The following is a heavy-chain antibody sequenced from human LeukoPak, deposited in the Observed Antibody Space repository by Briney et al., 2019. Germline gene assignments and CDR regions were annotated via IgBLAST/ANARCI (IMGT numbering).Heavy chain of an antibody. CDR1: GYTFTSYG. J-gene: IGHJ6*03. CDR3: ARQGTNYYDFWSGYYTGYYYYYMDV. Sequence: ASVKVSCKASGYTFTSYGISWVRQAPGQGLEWMGWISAYNGNTNYAQKLQGRVTMTTDTSTSTAYMELRSLRSDDTAVYYCARQGTNYYDFWSGYYTGYYYYYMDVWGKVTTVTVSS. D-gene: IGHD3-3*01. V-gene: IGHV1-18*01. CDR2: ISAYNGNT.